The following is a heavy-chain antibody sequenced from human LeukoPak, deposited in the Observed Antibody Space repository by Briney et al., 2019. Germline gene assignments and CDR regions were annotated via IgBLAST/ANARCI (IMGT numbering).Heavy chain of an antibody. J-gene: IGHJ4*02. CDR3: AKGHGPGYCSSTSCLSGVVDY. V-gene: IGHV3-30*18. D-gene: IGHD2-2*03. CDR1: GFTFSSYG. CDR2: ISYDGSNK. Sequence: GGSLRLSCAASGFTFSSYGMHWVRQAPGKGLEWVAVISYDGSNKYYADSVKGRFTISRDNSKNTLYLQMNSLRAEDTAVYYCAKGHGPGYCSSTSCLSGVVDYWGQGTLVTVSS.